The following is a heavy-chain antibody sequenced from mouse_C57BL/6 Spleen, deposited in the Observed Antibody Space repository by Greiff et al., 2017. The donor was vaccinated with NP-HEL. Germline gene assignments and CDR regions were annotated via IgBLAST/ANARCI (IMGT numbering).Heavy chain of an antibody. CDR2: ISSGSSTI. CDR3: ARGSSYEEDYFDY. V-gene: IGHV5-17*01. CDR1: GFTFSDYG. D-gene: IGHD1-1*01. J-gene: IGHJ2*01. Sequence: EVKVVESGGGLVKPGGSLKLSCAASGFTFSDYGMHWVRQAPEKGLEWVAYISSGSSTIYYADTVKGRFTISRDNAKNTLFLQMTSLRSEDTAMYYCARGSSYEEDYFDYWGQGTTLTVSS.